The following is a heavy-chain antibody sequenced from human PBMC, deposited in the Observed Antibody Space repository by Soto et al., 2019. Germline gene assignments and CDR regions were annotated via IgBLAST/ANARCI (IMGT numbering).Heavy chain of an antibody. J-gene: IGHJ6*02. CDR3: STSSRNEYHFAMDA. Sequence: EVHLVETGGGLIQPGGSLRLSCAASGLSVSSSDMNWVRQASGKGLEWVSVIYSGGSTHDADSVKGRFTISRDNSKNTVHLQMNSLRVDDTAVYFCSTSSRNEYHFAMDAWGQGTTVIVSS. CDR2: IYSGGST. CDR1: GLSVSSSD. V-gene: IGHV3-53*02. D-gene: IGHD6-6*01.